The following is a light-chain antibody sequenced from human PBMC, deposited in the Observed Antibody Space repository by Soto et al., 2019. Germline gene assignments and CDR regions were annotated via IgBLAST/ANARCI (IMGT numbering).Light chain of an antibody. CDR2: AAS. Sequence: DIQMTQSPSSLSASVRDRVTITCRASQSISSSLNWYQQKPGKAPKLLIYAASSLQSGVTSRFSGSGSGTDFTLTISSLQPEDFATYYCQQRYRPPRTFGQGTKVEIK. J-gene: IGKJ1*01. CDR3: QQRYRPPRT. CDR1: QSISSS. V-gene: IGKV1-39*01.